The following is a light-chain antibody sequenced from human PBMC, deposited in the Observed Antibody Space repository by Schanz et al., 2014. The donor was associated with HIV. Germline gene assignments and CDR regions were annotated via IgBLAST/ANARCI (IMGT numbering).Light chain of an antibody. CDR1: SSDVGVYNY. J-gene: IGLJ3*02. CDR2: EVT. Sequence: QSVLTQPPSASGSLGQSVTISCTGTSSDVGVYNYVSWYQQHPGRAPKLMIYEVTKRPSGVPDRFSGSKSGNTASLTVSGLQAEDEADYYCSSYAGNNNGVFGGGTKLTVL. CDR3: SSYAGNNNGV. V-gene: IGLV2-8*01.